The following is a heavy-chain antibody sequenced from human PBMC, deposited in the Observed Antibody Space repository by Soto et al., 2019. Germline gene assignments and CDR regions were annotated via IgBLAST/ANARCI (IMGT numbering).Heavy chain of an antibody. CDR3: ARDLYDYYDSSGMNSNWFDP. Sequence: ASVNVSCKASGYTFTSCGISWVRQASGQGLEWMGWISAYNGNTNYAQKLQGRVTMTTDTSTSTAYMELRSLRSDDTAVYYCARDLYDYYDSSGMNSNWFDPWGQGTLVTVSS. V-gene: IGHV1-18*01. J-gene: IGHJ5*02. CDR2: ISAYNGNT. CDR1: GYTFTSCG. D-gene: IGHD3-22*01.